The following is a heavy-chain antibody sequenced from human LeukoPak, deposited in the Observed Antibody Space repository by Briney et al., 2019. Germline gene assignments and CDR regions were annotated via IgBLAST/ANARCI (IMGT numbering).Heavy chain of an antibody. Sequence: GGSLRLSCAASGFTFSTYAMTWVRQAPGKGLEWVSLISGTGGSTYYADSVKGRFTISRDNSKNTVYLQVNSLRAEDTAVYYCAKDHGSGSQYNSLLDYWGQGTLVTVSS. CDR3: AKDHGSGSQYNSLLDY. CDR2: ISGTGGST. V-gene: IGHV3-23*01. J-gene: IGHJ4*02. CDR1: GFTFSTYA. D-gene: IGHD3-10*01.